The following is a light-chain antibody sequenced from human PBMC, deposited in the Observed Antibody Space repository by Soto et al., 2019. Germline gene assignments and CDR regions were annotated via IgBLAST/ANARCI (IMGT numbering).Light chain of an antibody. CDR1: NSDVGSYNL. CDR3: FSYAGDSVYV. Sequence: SAVTQPASVSGSPRQSITISCTGTNSDVGSYNLVSLFQQHPDKAPKLVIYEVTKRPSGVSDRFSGSKSGNTASLTISGLQAEDEADYYCFSYAGDSVYVFGTGTKVTVL. V-gene: IGLV2-23*02. J-gene: IGLJ1*01. CDR2: EVT.